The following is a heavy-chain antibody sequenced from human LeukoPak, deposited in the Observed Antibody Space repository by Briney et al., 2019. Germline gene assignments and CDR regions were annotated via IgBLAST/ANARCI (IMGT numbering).Heavy chain of an antibody. J-gene: IGHJ4*02. D-gene: IGHD5-12*01. V-gene: IGHV4-59*01. Sequence: SETLSLTCTVSGGSISSYYWSWIRQPPGKGLEWIGYIYYSGSTNYNPSLKSRVTIPVDTSKNQFSLKLSSVTAADTAVYYCARGTSMVATDYWGQGTLVTVSS. CDR3: ARGTSMVATDY. CDR2: IYYSGST. CDR1: GGSISSYY.